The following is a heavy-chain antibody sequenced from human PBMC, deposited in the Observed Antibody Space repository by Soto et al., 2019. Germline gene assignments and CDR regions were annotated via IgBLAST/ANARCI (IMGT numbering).Heavy chain of an antibody. CDR1: GGTFSSYA. J-gene: IGHJ3*02. CDR2: IIPIFGTA. CDR3: ARRTYCSGGSCYRVGGNSYAFDI. D-gene: IGHD2-15*01. Sequence: QVQLVQSGAEVKKPGSSVKVSCTASGGTFSSYAISWVRQAPGQGLEWMGGIIPIFGTANYAQKFQGRVTITADESTSTAYMELSSLRSEDTAVYYCARRTYCSGGSCYRVGGNSYAFDIWGQGTMVTVSS. V-gene: IGHV1-69*01.